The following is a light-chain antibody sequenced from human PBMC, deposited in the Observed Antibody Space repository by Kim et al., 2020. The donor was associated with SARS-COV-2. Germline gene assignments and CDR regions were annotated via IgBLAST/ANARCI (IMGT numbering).Light chain of an antibody. Sequence: LPPGARAPLCCRDRQGGSSNLAWYQQTPGQAPRLLIYDASNRATGIPARFRGRGSGTDFSITISSLEVEDFAVYYCQQRSDWPITFGRGTRLEIK. J-gene: IGKJ5*01. CDR2: DAS. V-gene: IGKV3-11*01. CDR3: QQRSDWPIT. CDR1: QGGSSN.